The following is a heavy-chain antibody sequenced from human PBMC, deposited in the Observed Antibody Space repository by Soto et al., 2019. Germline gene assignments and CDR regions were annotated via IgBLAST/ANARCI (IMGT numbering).Heavy chain of an antibody. V-gene: IGHV1-69*12. J-gene: IGHJ6*02. Sequence: QVQLVQSGAEVKKPGSSVKVSCKASGGTFSSYAISWVRQAPGQGLEWMGGIIPIFGTANYAQKFQGRVTITADESTSTAYMELSSLRSEDTAVYYCARVVAVAVPWDYYYYYGMDVWGQGTTVTVSS. CDR2: IIPIFGTA. CDR3: ARVVAVAVPWDYYYYYGMDV. D-gene: IGHD6-19*01. CDR1: GGTFSSYA.